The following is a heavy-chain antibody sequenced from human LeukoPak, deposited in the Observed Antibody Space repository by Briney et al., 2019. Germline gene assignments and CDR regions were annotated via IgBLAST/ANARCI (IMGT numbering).Heavy chain of an antibody. V-gene: IGHV3-21*01. D-gene: IGHD3-16*01. CDR1: GFTFSSYS. J-gene: IGHJ6*03. CDR3: ARANYDYVWGSRRVYYYYMDV. Sequence: KTGGSLRLSCAASGFTFSSYSMNWVRQAPGKGLEWVSYISSSNSYIYYADSVKGRFAISRDNAKNSLYLQMNSLRAEDTAVYYCARANYDYVWGSRRVYYYYMDVWGKGTTVTISS. CDR2: ISSSNSYI.